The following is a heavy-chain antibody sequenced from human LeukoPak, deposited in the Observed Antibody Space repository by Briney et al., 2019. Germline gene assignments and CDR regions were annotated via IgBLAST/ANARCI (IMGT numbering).Heavy chain of an antibody. D-gene: IGHD5-24*01. V-gene: IGHV3-30*18. CDR1: GFTFSSYG. CDR3: AKDAQRWLHVYYFDY. J-gene: IGHJ4*02. CDR2: ISYDGSNK. Sequence: GGSLRLSCAASGFTFSSYGMHWVRQAPGKGLEWVAVISYDGSNKYYADSVKGRFTISRDNSKNTLYLQMNSLRAEDTAVYYCAKDAQRWLHVYYFDYWGQGTLVTASS.